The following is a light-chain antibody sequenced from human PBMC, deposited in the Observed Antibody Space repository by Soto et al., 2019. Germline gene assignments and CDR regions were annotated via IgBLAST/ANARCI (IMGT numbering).Light chain of an antibody. CDR2: GVS. J-gene: IGKJ1*01. Sequence: ESVLTLSPATLSLSPGERATLSCRASQSISSSYFAWYQQKPGQAPRLLVYGVSSRATDVPDRFSGSGSGTDFTLTISRLEPEDFAVYYCQQYGSSPWTFCQGTKVDIK. CDR1: QSISSSY. CDR3: QQYGSSPWT. V-gene: IGKV3-20*01.